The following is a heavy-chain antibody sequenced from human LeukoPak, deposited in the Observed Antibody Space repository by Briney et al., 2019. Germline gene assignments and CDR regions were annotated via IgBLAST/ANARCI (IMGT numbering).Heavy chain of an antibody. CDR3: ARERFGESIIDY. D-gene: IGHD3-10*01. Sequence: PSETLSLTCTVSGGSISSYYWSWIRQPPGKGLEWIGYTYYSGSTNYNPSLKSRVTISVDTSKNQFSLKLSSVTAADTAVYYCARERFGESIIDYWGQGTLVTVSS. V-gene: IGHV4-59*01. CDR2: TYYSGST. CDR1: GGSISSYY. J-gene: IGHJ4*02.